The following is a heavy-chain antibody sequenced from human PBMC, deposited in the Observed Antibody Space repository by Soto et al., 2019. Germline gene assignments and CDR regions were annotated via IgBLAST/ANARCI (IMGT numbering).Heavy chain of an antibody. CDR1: GYTFTGYY. J-gene: IGHJ6*02. D-gene: IGHD2-2*01. CDR3: ARDQEGYCSSTSCPEYYYYYGMGV. Sequence: QVQLVQSGAEVKKPGASVKVSCKASGYTFTGYYMHWVRQAPGQGLEWMGWINPNSGGTNYAQKFQGWVTMTRDTSISTAYMELSRLRSDDTAVYYCARDQEGYCSSTSCPEYYYYYGMGVWGQGITVTVSS. CDR2: INPNSGGT. V-gene: IGHV1-2*04.